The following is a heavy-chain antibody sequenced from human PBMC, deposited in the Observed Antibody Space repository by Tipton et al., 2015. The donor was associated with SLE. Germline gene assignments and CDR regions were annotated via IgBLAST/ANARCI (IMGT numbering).Heavy chain of an antibody. V-gene: IGHV4-61*09. CDR1: GGSISSGNYY. CDR3: ARRPDAFDC. CDR2: IYTSGST. Sequence: TLSLTCTVSGGSISSGNYYWSWIRQPAGKGLEWIGYIYTSGSTNYNPSLKSRVTMSIDKSKKQFSLKMRSVTAADTAVYYCARRPDAFDCWGQGTMVTVSS. D-gene: IGHD6-6*01. J-gene: IGHJ3*01.